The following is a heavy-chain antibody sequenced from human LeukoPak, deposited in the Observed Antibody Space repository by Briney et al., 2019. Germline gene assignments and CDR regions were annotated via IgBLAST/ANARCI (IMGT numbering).Heavy chain of an antibody. CDR2: ISYDGSNT. D-gene: IGHD1-26*01. J-gene: IGHJ4*02. Sequence: GGSLRLSCAASGFTFSSYALHWVRQTPGKGLEWVAVISYDGSNTYYADSVKGRFTISRDNSKNTLYLQMNSLRAEDTAVYYCAKGSRIIVGAANFDYWGQGTLVTVSS. V-gene: IGHV3-30*04. CDR1: GFTFSSYA. CDR3: AKGSRIIVGAANFDY.